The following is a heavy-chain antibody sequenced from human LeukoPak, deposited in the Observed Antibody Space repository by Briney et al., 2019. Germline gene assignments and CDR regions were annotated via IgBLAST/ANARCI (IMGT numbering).Heavy chain of an antibody. D-gene: IGHD3-9*01. CDR3: ARGDWLLSYYMDV. Sequence: ASVKVSCKASGYTFTGYYMHWVRQATGQGLEWMGWMNPNSGNTGYAQKFQGRVTMTRNTSISTAYMGLSSLRSEDTAVYYCARGDWLLSYYMDVWGKGTTVTISS. CDR2: MNPNSGNT. V-gene: IGHV1-8*02. CDR1: GYTFTGYY. J-gene: IGHJ6*03.